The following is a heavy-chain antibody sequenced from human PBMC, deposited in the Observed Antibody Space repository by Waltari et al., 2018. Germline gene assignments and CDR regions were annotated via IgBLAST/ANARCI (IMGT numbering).Heavy chain of an antibody. D-gene: IGHD3-10*01. V-gene: IGHV4-38-2*01. CDR2: IYHSGGI. CDR1: GYSISTGYY. CDR3: AYFSVFWVTDV. J-gene: IGHJ6*04. Sequence: QVQLQESGPGLVKPSETLSLTCAVSGYSISTGYYWGWIRQPPGKGLEWIGTIYHSGGIYYNPSLESRITISIDTSKNQFSLKLNSVIVADTAVYDCAYFSVFWVTDVWGRGTTVTVSS.